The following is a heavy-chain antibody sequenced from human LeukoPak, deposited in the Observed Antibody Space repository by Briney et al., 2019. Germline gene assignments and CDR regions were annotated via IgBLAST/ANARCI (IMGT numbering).Heavy chain of an antibody. CDR2: IVPIVGIA. V-gene: IGHV1-69*04. Sequence: SVKVSCKASGGTFSSYALSWVRQAPGQGLEWMGTIVPIVGIANYTQKFQGRATITADKSTSTAYMELSSLRSEDTAVYYCARDGEMATIYFDYWGQGTLVTVSS. J-gene: IGHJ4*02. CDR1: GGTFSSYA. CDR3: ARDGEMATIYFDY. D-gene: IGHD5-24*01.